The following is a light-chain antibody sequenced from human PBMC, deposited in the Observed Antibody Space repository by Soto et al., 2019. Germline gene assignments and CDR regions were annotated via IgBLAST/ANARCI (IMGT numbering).Light chain of an antibody. CDR2: KAS. V-gene: IGKV1-5*03. Sequence: DIQMTQSPSTLSASVGDRVTITCRASQSINNLLAWYQQKPRKAPKLLIYKASNLESGVPSRFSGNGSGTEFTLTISSLQPDDFATYYCQQYTSYSPFGGGTKVEIK. CDR3: QQYTSYSP. CDR1: QSINNL. J-gene: IGKJ4*02.